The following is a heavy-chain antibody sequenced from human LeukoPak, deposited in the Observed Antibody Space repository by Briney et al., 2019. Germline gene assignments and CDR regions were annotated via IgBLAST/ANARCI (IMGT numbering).Heavy chain of an antibody. CDR1: GFTFDDYG. CDR2: INWNGGST. V-gene: IGHV3-20*04. CDR3: AKDHPEADY. Sequence: GGSLRLSCAASGFTFDDYGMSWVRQAPGKGLEWVSGINWNGGSTGYADSVKGRFTISRDNSKSTLYLQMNSLRAEDTAVYYCAKDHPEADYWGQGTLVTVSS. J-gene: IGHJ4*02.